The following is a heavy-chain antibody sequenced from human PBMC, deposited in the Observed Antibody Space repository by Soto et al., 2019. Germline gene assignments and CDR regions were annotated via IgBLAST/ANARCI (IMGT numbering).Heavy chain of an antibody. CDR1: GYTFTSYA. Sequence: GASVKVSCKASGYTFTSYAMHWVRQAPGQRLEWMGWINAGNGNTKYSQKFQGRVTITRDTSASTAYMELSSLRSEDTAVYYCARIFFENCGGDWPHVFDIWGKGKMVTVPS. CDR2: INAGNGNT. CDR3: ARIFFENCGGDWPHVFDI. D-gene: IGHD2-21*01. J-gene: IGHJ3*02. V-gene: IGHV1-3*01.